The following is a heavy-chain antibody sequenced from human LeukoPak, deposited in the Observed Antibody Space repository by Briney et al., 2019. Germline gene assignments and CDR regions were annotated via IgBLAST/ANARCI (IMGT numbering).Heavy chain of an antibody. CDR1: GGSFSGYY. CDR2: INHSGST. Sequence: SETLSLTCAVYGGSFSGYYWSWIRQPPGKGLEWIGEINHSGSTSYNPSLKSRVTISVDTSKNQFSLKLSSVTAADTAVYYCARGTVVVPAAITPWRFSMFRYWGQGTLVTVSS. D-gene: IGHD2-2*01. CDR3: ARGTVVVPAAITPWRFSMFRY. J-gene: IGHJ4*02. V-gene: IGHV4-34*01.